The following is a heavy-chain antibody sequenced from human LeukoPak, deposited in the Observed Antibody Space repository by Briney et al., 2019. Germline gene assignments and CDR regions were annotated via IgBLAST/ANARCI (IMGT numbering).Heavy chain of an antibody. CDR1: GGSISPYY. CDR2: FFYSGST. Sequence: PSETLSLTCTVSGGSISPYYWSWIRQPPGKGLEWIGYFFYSGSTNYNPSLKSRVTISVDTSKNQFSLKLSSVTAADTAVYYCARESGSSGWHRKNYYFDYWGQGTLVTVSS. CDR3: ARESGSSGWHRKNYYFDY. D-gene: IGHD6-19*01. V-gene: IGHV4-59*01. J-gene: IGHJ4*02.